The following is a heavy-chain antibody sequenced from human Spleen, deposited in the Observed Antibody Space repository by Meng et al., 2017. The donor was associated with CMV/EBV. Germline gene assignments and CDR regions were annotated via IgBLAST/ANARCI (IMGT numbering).Heavy chain of an antibody. CDR2: IYHSGST. J-gene: IGHJ5*02. CDR3: ARGSTDLENWFDP. Sequence: CAVSGGSISSTNWWSWVRQPPGKGLEWIGEIYHSGSTNYNPSLKSRVTISVDNSKNQFSLKLRSVTVADTAVYYCARGSTDLENWFDPWGQGTLVTVSS. D-gene: IGHD2-2*01. CDR1: GGSISSTNW. V-gene: IGHV4-4*02.